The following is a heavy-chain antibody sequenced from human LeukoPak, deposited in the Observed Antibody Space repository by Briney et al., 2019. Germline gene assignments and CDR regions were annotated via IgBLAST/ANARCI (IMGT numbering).Heavy chain of an antibody. J-gene: IGHJ4*02. V-gene: IGHV1-69*04. CDR2: IIPILGIA. CDR1: GGTFSSYA. D-gene: IGHD2-2*02. Sequence: ASVKVSCKASGGTFSSYAISWVRQAPGQGLEWMGRIIPILGIANYAQKFQGRVTITADKSTSAAYMELSSLRSEDTAVYYCARVGYCSSTSCYSYFDYWGQGTLVTVSS. CDR3: ARVGYCSSTSCYSYFDY.